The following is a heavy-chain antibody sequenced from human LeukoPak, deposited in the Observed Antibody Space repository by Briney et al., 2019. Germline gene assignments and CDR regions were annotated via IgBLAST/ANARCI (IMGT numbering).Heavy chain of an antibody. J-gene: IGHJ4*02. Sequence: GGSLRLSCAASGFTFSSYEMNWVRQAPGKGLEWVSYISSSGSTIYYADSVKGRFTISRDNAKNSLYLQMSSLRAEDTAVYYCARDICSSTSCYAGVLDYWGQGTLVTVSS. CDR2: ISSSGSTI. CDR1: GFTFSSYE. D-gene: IGHD2-2*01. CDR3: ARDICSSTSCYAGVLDY. V-gene: IGHV3-48*03.